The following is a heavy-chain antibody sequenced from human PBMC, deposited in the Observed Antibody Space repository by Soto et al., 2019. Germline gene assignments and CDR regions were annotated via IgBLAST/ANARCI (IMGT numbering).Heavy chain of an antibody. V-gene: IGHV4-59*01. CDR2: IYYSGST. Sequence: SETLSLTCTVSGGSISSYYWSWIRQPPGKGLEWIGYIYYSGSTNYNPSLKSRVTISVDTSKNQFSLKLSSVTAADTAVYYCARGDYDFWSGPRNYYYGMDVWGQGTTVTVSS. CDR3: ARGDYDFWSGPRNYYYGMDV. D-gene: IGHD3-3*01. CDR1: GGSISSYY. J-gene: IGHJ6*02.